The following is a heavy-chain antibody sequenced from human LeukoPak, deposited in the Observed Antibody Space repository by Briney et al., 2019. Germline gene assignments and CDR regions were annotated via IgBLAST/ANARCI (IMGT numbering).Heavy chain of an antibody. CDR2: IYYSGST. Sequence: PSETLSLTCTVSGGSISSYYWSWIRQPPGKGLEWIGYIYYSGSTYYNPSLKSRVTISVDTSKNQFSLKLSSVTAADTAVYYCARDYGSGYCTYWGQGTLVTVSS. D-gene: IGHD3-22*01. J-gene: IGHJ4*02. CDR1: GGSISSYY. V-gene: IGHV4-59*12. CDR3: ARDYGSGYCTY.